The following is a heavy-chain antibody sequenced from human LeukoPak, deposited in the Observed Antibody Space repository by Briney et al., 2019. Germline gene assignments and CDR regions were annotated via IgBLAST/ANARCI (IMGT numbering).Heavy chain of an antibody. CDR2: INYSGST. Sequence: SETLSLTCTVSGGPVSSSAYFWRWIRPPPGKGLEWIASINYSGSTYYNPSLKSRVTISVDTSENQFSLKLSSVTAADTAVYYCARYVVYGSGKYYFDYWGQGTLVTVSS. J-gene: IGHJ4*02. V-gene: IGHV4-39*01. CDR3: ARYVVYGSGKYYFDY. D-gene: IGHD3-10*01. CDR1: GGPVSSSAYF.